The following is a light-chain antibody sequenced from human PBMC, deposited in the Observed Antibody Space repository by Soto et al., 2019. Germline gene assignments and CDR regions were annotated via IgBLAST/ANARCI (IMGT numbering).Light chain of an antibody. V-gene: IGLV2-14*01. CDR2: EVT. CDR1: SSDIGGYNA. J-gene: IGLJ1*01. Sequence: QSALAQPASVSGSPGQTITISCTGTSSDIGGYNAVSWYQHHPGKAPKLIIYEVTHRPAGISDRFSASKSGNTASLTISGLQAEGEADYYCNSFRVNHLYVFGTGTKV. CDR3: NSFRVNHLYV.